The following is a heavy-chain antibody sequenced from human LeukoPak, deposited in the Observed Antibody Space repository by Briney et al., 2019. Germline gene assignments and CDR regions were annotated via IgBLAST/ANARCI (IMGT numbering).Heavy chain of an antibody. D-gene: IGHD3-3*01. CDR2: IYYSGST. CDR1: GGSICSYY. Sequence: PSETLSLTCTVSGGSICSYYWSWIRQPPGKGLEWIGYIYYSGSTNYNPSLKSRVTISVDTSKNQFSLKLSSVTAADTAVYYCARELYYDFWSGYPNDWYYYMDVWGKGTTVTVSS. V-gene: IGHV4-59*01. J-gene: IGHJ6*03. CDR3: ARELYYDFWSGYPNDWYYYMDV.